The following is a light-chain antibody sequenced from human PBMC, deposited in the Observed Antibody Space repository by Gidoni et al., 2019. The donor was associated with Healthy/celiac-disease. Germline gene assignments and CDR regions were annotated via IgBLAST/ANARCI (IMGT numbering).Light chain of an antibody. V-gene: IGKV3-11*01. CDR1: QSVSSY. J-gene: IGKJ1*01. CDR3: QQRSNWPPWT. CDR2: DAS. Sequence: EIVLTQSPATLSLSPGERATRSCRASQSVSSYLAWYQQKPGQAPRLLIYDASNRATGIPAMFSGSGSGTDFTLTISSLEPEDFAVYYCQQRSNWPPWTFGQGTKVEIK.